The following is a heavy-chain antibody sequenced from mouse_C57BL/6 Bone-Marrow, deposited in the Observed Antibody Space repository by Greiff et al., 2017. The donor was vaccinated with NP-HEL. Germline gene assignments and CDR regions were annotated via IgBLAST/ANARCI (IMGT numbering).Heavy chain of an antibody. Sequence: EVQLQESGPSLVRPSQTLSLTCTVTGFSITSDCYWIWIRQFPGNKLEYIGYTFYSGITYYNPSLESRTYITRDTSKNQFSLKLSSVTTEDTATYYCARDGVTTRYFDVWGTGTTVTVSS. V-gene: IGHV3-3*01. D-gene: IGHD2-1*01. CDR2: TFYSGIT. CDR1: GFSITSDCY. CDR3: ARDGVTTRYFDV. J-gene: IGHJ1*03.